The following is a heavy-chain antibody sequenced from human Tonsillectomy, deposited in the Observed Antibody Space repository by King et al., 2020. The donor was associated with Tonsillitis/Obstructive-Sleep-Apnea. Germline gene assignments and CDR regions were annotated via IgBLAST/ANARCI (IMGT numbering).Heavy chain of an antibody. CDR3: AHREYDYIWGSYRSFDY. V-gene: IGHV2-5*02. J-gene: IGHJ4*02. CDR1: GFSLSTSGVG. D-gene: IGHD3-16*02. Sequence: TLKESGPTLVKPTQTLTLTCTFSGFSLSTSGVGVGWIRQPPGKALEWLALIYWDDDKSYSLSLKSRLTITKDTSKNQVVLKMTNMDPVDTSTSYCAHREYDYIWGSYRSFDYWGQGTLVTVSS. CDR2: IYWDDDK.